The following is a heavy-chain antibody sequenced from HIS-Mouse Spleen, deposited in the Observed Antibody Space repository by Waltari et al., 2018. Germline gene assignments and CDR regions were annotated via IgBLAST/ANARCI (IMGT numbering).Heavy chain of an antibody. CDR2: ISYDGRNK. D-gene: IGHD6-6*01. J-gene: IGHJ4*02. CDR3: ARCPGIAARQGYFDY. Sequence: QVQLVESGGGVVQPGRSLRLSCAASGFTFSSYAMHWVRQAPGKGLEWVAVISYDGRNKCYADSEKGRFTISRDNSKNTLYLQMNSLRAEDTAVYYCARCPGIAARQGYFDYWGQGTLVTVSS. V-gene: IGHV3-30*04. CDR1: GFTFSSYA.